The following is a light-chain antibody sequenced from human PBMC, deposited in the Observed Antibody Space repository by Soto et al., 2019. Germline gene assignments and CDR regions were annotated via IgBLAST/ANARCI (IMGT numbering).Light chain of an antibody. CDR1: SSSIGNNY. CDR2: END. J-gene: IGLJ2*01. Sequence: QSVLTQPPSVSAALGQKVTISCSGSSSSIGNNYVSWYQHLPGTAPKLLIYENDKRPSGTPDRFSGSKSGTSATLGITGLQTGDEADYYCQTWDGSLTTVVFGGGTKVTVL. V-gene: IGLV1-51*02. CDR3: QTWDGSLTTVV.